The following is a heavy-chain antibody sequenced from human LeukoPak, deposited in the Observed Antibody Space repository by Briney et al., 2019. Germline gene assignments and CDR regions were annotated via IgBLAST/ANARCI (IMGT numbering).Heavy chain of an antibody. V-gene: IGHV3-33*01. CDR1: GFTFSSYG. J-gene: IGHJ4*02. CDR2: IWYDGSNK. Sequence: GRSLRLSCAASGFTFSSYGMHWARQAPGKGLEWVAVIWYDGSNKYHADSVKGRFTISRDNSKNTLYLQMNSLRAEDTAVYYCARDTRTPDYYDSSGYSYYFDYWGQGTLVTVSS. CDR3: ARDTRTPDYYDSSGYSYYFDY. D-gene: IGHD3-22*01.